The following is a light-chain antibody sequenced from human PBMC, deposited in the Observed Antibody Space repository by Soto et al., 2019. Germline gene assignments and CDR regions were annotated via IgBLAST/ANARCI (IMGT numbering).Light chain of an antibody. J-gene: IGKJ3*01. CDR1: QSVSANY. CDR2: GAS. Sequence: EVVLTQSPATLSLSPGERATLSCRANQSVSANYLAWYQQKPGQAPRLLIYGASSRATGIPDRFSGSGSGTDFTLTISRLEPEDFAVFYCHQYGSSPFTFGPGTNVDI. CDR3: HQYGSSPFT. V-gene: IGKV3-20*01.